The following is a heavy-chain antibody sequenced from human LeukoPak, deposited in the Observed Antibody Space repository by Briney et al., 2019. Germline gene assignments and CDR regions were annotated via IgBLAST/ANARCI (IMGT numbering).Heavy chain of an antibody. V-gene: IGHV1-2*02. CDR3: ARDQWGDGYNPDY. CDR2: INPNSGGT. CDR1: GYTFTGYY. D-gene: IGHD5-24*01. J-gene: IGHJ4*02. Sequence: GASVKVSCKASGYTFTGYYMHWVRQAPGQGLEWMGWINPNSGGTNYAQKFQGRVTMTRDTSISTAYMELSRLRSDDTAVYYCARDQWGDGYNPDYWGQGTLVTVSS.